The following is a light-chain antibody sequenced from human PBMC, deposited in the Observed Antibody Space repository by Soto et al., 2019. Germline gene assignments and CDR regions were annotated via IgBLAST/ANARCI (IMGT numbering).Light chain of an antibody. CDR3: QQYNSYSPK. CDR2: GAS. V-gene: IGKV3-20*01. CDR1: QSVFNNH. J-gene: IGKJ1*01. Sequence: EIVLTQSPGTLSLSPGERATLSCRASQSVFNNHIGWYQQKPGQAPRLLIYGASTRATGIPSRFSGSGSGTEFTLTISSLQPDDFATYYCQQYNSYSPKFGQGTKVDI.